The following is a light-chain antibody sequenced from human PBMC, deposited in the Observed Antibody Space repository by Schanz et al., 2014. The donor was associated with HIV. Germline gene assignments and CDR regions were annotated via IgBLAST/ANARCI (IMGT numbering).Light chain of an antibody. CDR2: GND. J-gene: IGLJ3*02. CDR1: SGSIASDY. CDR3: QSYDSSNRV. Sequence: NFMLTQPHSVSESPGKTVVISCTRSSGSIASDYVQWYQQRPGSAPTVVIVGNDQRPSGVPDRFSGSIDGSSNSASLTISGLKTEDEADYYCQSYDSSNRVFGGGTKLTVL. V-gene: IGLV6-57*04.